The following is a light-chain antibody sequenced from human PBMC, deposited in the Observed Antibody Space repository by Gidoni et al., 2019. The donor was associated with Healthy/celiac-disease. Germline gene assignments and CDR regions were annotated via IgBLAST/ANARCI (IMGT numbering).Light chain of an antibody. Sequence: SVLTQPPSVSGAPGQRVTISCTGSSSNIGAGYDVHWYQELPGTAPKLLIYGNSNRPSGVPDRFSGSKSGTSASLAITGLQAEDEADYYGQSYDSSLSGVVFGGGTKLTVL. CDR2: GNS. CDR3: QSYDSSLSGVV. V-gene: IGLV1-40*01. CDR1: SSNIGAGYD. J-gene: IGLJ2*01.